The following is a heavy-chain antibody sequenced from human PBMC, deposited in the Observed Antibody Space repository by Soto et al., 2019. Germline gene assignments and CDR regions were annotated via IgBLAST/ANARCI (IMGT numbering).Heavy chain of an antibody. CDR3: ARGFSRDAFDI. Sequence: QVQLQESGPGLVKPSQTLSLTCTVSGGSISSGDYYWSWIRQPPGKGLEWIGYIYYSGSTYYNPSLKSRVSISVDTSKKQFSLKLSSVTAADTAVYYCARGFSRDAFDIWGQGRMVIVSS. CDR1: GGSISSGDYY. CDR2: IYYSGST. J-gene: IGHJ3*02. V-gene: IGHV4-30-4*01.